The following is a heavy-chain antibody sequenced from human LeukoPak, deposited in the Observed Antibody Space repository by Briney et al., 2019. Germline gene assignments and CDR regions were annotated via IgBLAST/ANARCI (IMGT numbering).Heavy chain of an antibody. V-gene: IGHV4-39*07. CDR3: ARALLRYNWNSNFDY. CDR1: GGSITSGNNY. Sequence: SETLSLTCSVSGGSITSGNNYWGWIRQPPGKALEWIGSIYYGGSTYYNPSLKSRVTISVDTSKNQFSLNLNSVTAADTAVYFCARALLRYNWNSNFDYWGQGTLVTVSS. CDR2: IYYGGST. D-gene: IGHD1-7*01. J-gene: IGHJ4*02.